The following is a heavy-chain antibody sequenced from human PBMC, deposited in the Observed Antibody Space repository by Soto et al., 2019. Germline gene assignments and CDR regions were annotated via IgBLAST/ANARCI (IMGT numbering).Heavy chain of an antibody. Sequence: QVQLVQSGAEVQKPGSSVKVSCKASGGTFSSYTISWVRQAPGQGLEWMGRIIPILGIANYAQKFQGRVTITADKSTSTAYMELSSLRSEDTAVYYCARGVVPAAMPSYYYYYMDVWGKGTTVTVSS. CDR2: IIPILGIA. J-gene: IGHJ6*03. D-gene: IGHD2-2*01. CDR3: ARGVVPAAMPSYYYYYMDV. CDR1: GGTFSSYT. V-gene: IGHV1-69*02.